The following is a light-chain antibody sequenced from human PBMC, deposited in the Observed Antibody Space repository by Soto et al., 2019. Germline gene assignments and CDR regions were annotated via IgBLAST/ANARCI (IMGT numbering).Light chain of an antibody. CDR3: QQYKDLRT. V-gene: IGKV3-15*01. CDR1: QTTDNK. Sequence: IVMTQSPATLSVSPGERATLSCRASQTTDNKLAWYQQRPGQAPRLLIYGASIRATGIPARFSGSGSGTEFTLTICGLQSEDVGVYYCQQYKDLRTFGQGSNVDIK. CDR2: GAS. J-gene: IGKJ1*01.